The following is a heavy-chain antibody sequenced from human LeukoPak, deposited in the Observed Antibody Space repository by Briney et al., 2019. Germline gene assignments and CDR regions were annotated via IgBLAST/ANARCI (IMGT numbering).Heavy chain of an antibody. V-gene: IGHV3-21*01. CDR3: ARVYSGSPTDY. Sequence: PGGSLRLSCAASGFTFSTYSMNWVRQAPGKGLEWVSFISSSSSNIYYADSVKGRFSISRDNAKNSLYLQMNSLRAEDTAVYYRARVYSGSPTDYWGQGTLVTVSS. J-gene: IGHJ4*02. CDR1: GFTFSTYS. CDR2: ISSSSSNI. D-gene: IGHD1-26*01.